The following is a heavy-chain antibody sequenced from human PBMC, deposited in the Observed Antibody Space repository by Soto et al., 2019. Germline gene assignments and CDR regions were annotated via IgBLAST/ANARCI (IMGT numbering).Heavy chain of an antibody. Sequence: QVYLHQSGPGLVKPSGTLSLTCAVSGDSISSTHWWTWVRQTPGKGLEWIGEVYHSGSTSYNPSLKSRVTISVDKSNNQFSLKLTSVTAADTAVYFCATLSPRFVLTVLPIPTWGQGTLVSVSS. CDR2: VYHSGST. CDR1: GDSISSTHW. J-gene: IGHJ5*02. D-gene: IGHD2-2*02. CDR3: ATLSPRFVLTVLPIPT. V-gene: IGHV4-4*02.